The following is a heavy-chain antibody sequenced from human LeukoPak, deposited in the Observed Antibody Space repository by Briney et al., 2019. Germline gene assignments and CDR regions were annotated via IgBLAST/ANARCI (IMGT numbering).Heavy chain of an antibody. CDR1: GFTVSSNY. J-gene: IGHJ4*02. CDR2: ISGSGGST. V-gene: IGHV3-23*01. CDR3: ANLRGWYAIDY. Sequence: GGSLRLSCAASGFTVSSNYMSWVRQAPGKGLEWVSAISGSGGSTYYADSVKGRFTISRDNSKNTLYLQMNSLRAEDTAVYYCANLRGWYAIDYWGQGTLVTVSS. D-gene: IGHD6-19*01.